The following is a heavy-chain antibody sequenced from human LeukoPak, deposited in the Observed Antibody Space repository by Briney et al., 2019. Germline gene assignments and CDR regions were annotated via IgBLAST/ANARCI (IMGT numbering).Heavy chain of an antibody. CDR1: GFTFSSYW. J-gene: IGHJ4*02. CDR2: IKKDGSEK. CDR3: ARDKGIQLWSTRYYFDY. Sequence: GGSLRLSCAASGFTFSSYWMSWVRQAPGKGLEWVANIKKDGSEKYYVDSVKGRFTISRDNAKNSLYLQMNSLRAEDTAVYYCARDKGIQLWSTRYYFDYWGQGTLVTVSS. V-gene: IGHV3-7*01. D-gene: IGHD5-18*01.